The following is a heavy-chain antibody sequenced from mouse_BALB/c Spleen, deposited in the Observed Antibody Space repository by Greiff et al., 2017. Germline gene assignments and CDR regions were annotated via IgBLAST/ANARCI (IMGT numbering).Heavy chain of an antibody. CDR1: GYSITSDYA. D-gene: IGHD2-3*01. CDR2: ISYSGST. Sequence: EVQLQESGPGLVKPSQSLSLTCTVTGYSITSDYAWNWIRQFPGNKLEWMGYISYSGSTSYNPSLKSRISITRDTSKNQFFLQLNSVTTEDTATYYCARWIYDGYSFAYWGQGTLVTVSA. J-gene: IGHJ3*01. V-gene: IGHV3-2*02. CDR3: ARWIYDGYSFAY.